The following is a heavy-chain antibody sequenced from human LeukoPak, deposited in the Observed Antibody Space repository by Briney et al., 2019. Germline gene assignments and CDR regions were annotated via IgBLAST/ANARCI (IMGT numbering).Heavy chain of an antibody. V-gene: IGHV3-7*01. CDR1: GFIFTNYF. CDR2: IKHDGSEE. D-gene: IGHD3-3*01. Sequence: GGSLRLSCTASGFIFTNYFMSWVRQAPGKGLEWVASIKHDGSEEYYVDSVRGRFTISRDNTMNSLYLQMSSLRAEDTAVYYCATDRGWRTSGYYLYYFEYWGQGTLVTFSS. J-gene: IGHJ4*02. CDR3: ATDRGWRTSGYYLYYFEY.